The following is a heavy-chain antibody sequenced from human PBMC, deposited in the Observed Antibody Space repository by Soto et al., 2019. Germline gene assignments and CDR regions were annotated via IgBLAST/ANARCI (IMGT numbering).Heavy chain of an antibody. CDR1: GASVSGGPFS. V-gene: IGHV4-30-2*01. J-gene: IGHJ5*02. D-gene: IGHD2-15*01. CDR3: ARLGDCRRGACYPNWFAP. CDR2: IFHTGGA. Sequence: SETLSLTCAVSGASVSGGPFSWGWIRQPPGGGLEWIGYIFHTGGAYYNPSLKSRVVISLDRTNNQVSLSLASVTAADTAIYYCARLGDCRRGACYPNWFAPWGQGTLVTVSS.